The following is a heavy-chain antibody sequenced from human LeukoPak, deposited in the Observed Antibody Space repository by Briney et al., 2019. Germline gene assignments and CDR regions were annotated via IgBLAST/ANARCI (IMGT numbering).Heavy chain of an antibody. CDR1: GYTFTSYG. J-gene: IGHJ4*02. V-gene: IGHV1-18*01. CDR3: ARGYYDSSGYYLVDY. Sequence: ASVKVSCKASGYTFTSYGISWVRQPPGQGLEWMGWISAYNGNTNYAQKLQGRVTMTTDTSTSTAYMELRSLRSDDTAVYYCARGYYDSSGYYLVDYWGEGTLVTVSA. D-gene: IGHD3-22*01. CDR2: ISAYNGNT.